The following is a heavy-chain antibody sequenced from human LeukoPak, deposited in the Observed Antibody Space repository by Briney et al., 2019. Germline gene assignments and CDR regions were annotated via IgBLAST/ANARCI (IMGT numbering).Heavy chain of an antibody. CDR2: INPSGSST. J-gene: IGHJ3*02. CDR1: GYTFTSYY. V-gene: IGHV1-46*01. Sequence: ASVKVSCKASGYTFTSYYMHWVRQAPGQGLEWMGLINPSGSSTSYAQKFQGRVTMTRDMSTSTVYMELSSLRSEDTAVYYCARRRYYGSGSYYITTDAFDIWGQGTMVTVSS. CDR3: ARRRYYGSGSYYITTDAFDI. D-gene: IGHD3-10*01.